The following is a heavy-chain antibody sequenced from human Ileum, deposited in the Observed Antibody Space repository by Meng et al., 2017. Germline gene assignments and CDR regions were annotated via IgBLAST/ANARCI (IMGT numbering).Heavy chain of an antibody. J-gene: IGHJ4*02. CDR3: VRGPARETHDFDY. D-gene: IGHD1-26*01. Sequence: VQLDERGAELLRPLEPLSLPRAVFCGASEYYFCMWVRQCPRKGLEWVGQILHSGRANYKWSLERRVTIAVYTSKSQFALKLTSVTAASTAMYYCVRGPARETHDFDYWGQGALVTVSS. CDR2: ILHSGRA. CDR1: CGASEYYF. V-gene: IGHV4-34*01.